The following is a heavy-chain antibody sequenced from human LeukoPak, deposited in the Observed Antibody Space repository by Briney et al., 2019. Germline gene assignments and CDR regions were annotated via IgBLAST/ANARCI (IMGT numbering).Heavy chain of an antibody. Sequence: GESLKISCKGSGYSFTSYWIGWVCQMPGKGLEWMGIIYPGDSDTRYSPSFQGQVTISADKSISTAYLQWSSLKASDTAMYYCARPHYDILTGYTYYFDYWGQGTLVTVSS. J-gene: IGHJ4*02. CDR3: ARPHYDILTGYTYYFDY. D-gene: IGHD3-9*01. CDR2: IYPGDSDT. CDR1: GYSFTSYW. V-gene: IGHV5-51*01.